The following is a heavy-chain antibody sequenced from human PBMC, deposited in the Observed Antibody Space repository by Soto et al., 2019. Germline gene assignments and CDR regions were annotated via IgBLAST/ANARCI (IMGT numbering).Heavy chain of an antibody. CDR3: ARDPGYCSSTSCYRGFWFDP. V-gene: IGHV3-33*01. CDR1: GFTFSSYG. Sequence: QVQLVESGGGVVQPGRSLRLSCAAAGFTFSSYGMHWVRQAPGKGLVWVAVIWYDGSNKYYADSVKGRFTISRDNSKNTLYLQMNSLRAEDTAVYYCARDPGYCSSTSCYRGFWFDPWGQGTLVTVSS. J-gene: IGHJ5*02. CDR2: IWYDGSNK. D-gene: IGHD2-2*01.